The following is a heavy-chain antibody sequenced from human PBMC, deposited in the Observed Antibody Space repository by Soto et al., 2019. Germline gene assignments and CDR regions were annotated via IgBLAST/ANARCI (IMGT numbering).Heavy chain of an antibody. J-gene: IGHJ6*02. Sequence: TVSGGSISSSSYYWGWIRQPPGKGLEWIGSIYYSGSTYYNPSLKSRVTISVDTSKNQFSLKLSSVTAADTAVYYCASDLLACTNFQGWCYYYYGMDVWGQGTKVTVYS. CDR2: IYYSGST. V-gene: IGHV4-39*01. D-gene: IGHD2-8*01. CDR3: ASDLLACTNFQGWCYYYYGMDV. CDR1: GGSISSSSYY.